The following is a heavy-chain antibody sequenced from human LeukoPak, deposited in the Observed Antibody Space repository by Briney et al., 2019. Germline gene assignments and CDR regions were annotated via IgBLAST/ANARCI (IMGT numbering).Heavy chain of an antibody. D-gene: IGHD4-23*01. CDR2: MNPNSGNT. Sequence: GALVKVSCKASGYTFTSYDINWVRQATGQGLEWLGWMNPNSGNTGYAQKFLGRVTMTRNTSISTAYMELSSLRSEDTAVYYCARVYGGKADYWGQGTLVTVSS. J-gene: IGHJ4*02. CDR3: ARVYGGKADY. CDR1: GYTFTSYD. V-gene: IGHV1-8*01.